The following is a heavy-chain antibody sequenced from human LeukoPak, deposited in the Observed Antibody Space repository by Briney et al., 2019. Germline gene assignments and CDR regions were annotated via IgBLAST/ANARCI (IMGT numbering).Heavy chain of an antibody. CDR3: ARGRHSSEY. CDR1: GYTFSSYT. Sequence: ASVKVSCKASGYTFSSYTINWVRQAPGQGLEWMGWINTDSGNPTYAPDLTGRFVFSLDTSVSTAYLQISSLKTEDTAVYYCARGRHSSEYWGQGTLDTVSS. V-gene: IGHV7-4-1*02. D-gene: IGHD2-21*01. J-gene: IGHJ4*02. CDR2: INTDSGNP.